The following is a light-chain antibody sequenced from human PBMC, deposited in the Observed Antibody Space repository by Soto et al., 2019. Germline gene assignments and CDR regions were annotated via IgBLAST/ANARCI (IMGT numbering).Light chain of an antibody. J-gene: IGKJ2*01. Sequence: DIVMTQSPLSLPVTPGEPASISCRSSESLLHSNGHNYLDWYLQKPEQSPQLIIYLGSKRASGVPAWCSGSGSARDFTLKISRLAAEDVGAYYWVDNLRTPQTFGQGTKLEIK. V-gene: IGKV2-28*01. CDR2: LGS. CDR3: VDNLRTPQT. CDR1: ESLLHSNGHNY.